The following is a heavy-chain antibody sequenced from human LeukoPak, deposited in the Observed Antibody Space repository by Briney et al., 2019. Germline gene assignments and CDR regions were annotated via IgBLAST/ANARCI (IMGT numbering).Heavy chain of an antibody. D-gene: IGHD3-22*01. Sequence: ASVKVSCKASGYTFTSYGISWVRQAPGQGLEWMGWISAYNGNTNYAQKLQGRVTMTTDTSTSTAYMELRSLRPDDTAVYYCARRADYYDSSGYHNWFDPWGQGTLVTVSS. CDR1: GYTFTSYG. J-gene: IGHJ5*02. V-gene: IGHV1-18*01. CDR2: ISAYNGNT. CDR3: ARRADYYDSSGYHNWFDP.